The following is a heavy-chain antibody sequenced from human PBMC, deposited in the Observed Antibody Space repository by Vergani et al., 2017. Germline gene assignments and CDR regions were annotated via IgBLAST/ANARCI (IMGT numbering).Heavy chain of an antibody. V-gene: IGHV3-23*01. CDR3: AKGKIRPRENYFDY. J-gene: IGHJ4*02. Sequence: EVQLLESGGGLVQPGGSLRLSCAASGFTFSSYAMSWVRQAPGKGLGWVSAISGSGGSTYYADSVKGRFTISRDNPKNTLYLQMNSLRAEDTAVYYCAKGKIRPRENYFDYWGQGTLVTVSS. D-gene: IGHD4-17*01. CDR1: GFTFSSYA. CDR2: ISGSGGST.